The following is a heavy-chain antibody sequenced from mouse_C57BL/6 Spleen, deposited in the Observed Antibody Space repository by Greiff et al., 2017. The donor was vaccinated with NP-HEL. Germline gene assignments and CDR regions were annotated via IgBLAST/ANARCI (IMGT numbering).Heavy chain of an antibody. CDR1: GFTFSDYG. CDR3: ARRGDWDWYFDV. CDR2: ISNLAYSI. Sequence: EVQVVESGGGLVQPGGSLKLSCAASGFTFSDYGMAWVRQAPRKGPEWVAFISNLAYSIYYADTVTGRFTISRENAKNTLYLEMSSLRSEDTAMYYCARRGDWDWYFDVWGTGTTVTVSS. V-gene: IGHV5-15*01. J-gene: IGHJ1*03. D-gene: IGHD4-1*01.